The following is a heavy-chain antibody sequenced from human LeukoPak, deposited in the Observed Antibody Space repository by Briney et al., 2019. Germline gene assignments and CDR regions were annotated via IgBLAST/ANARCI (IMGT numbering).Heavy chain of an antibody. D-gene: IGHD3-10*01. CDR2: IYHSGST. V-gene: IGHV4-4*02. CDR3: ARDLNRFYGSGRYYMDV. J-gene: IGHJ6*03. Sequence: SETLSLTCAVSGGSISSSNWWSWVRQPPGKGLEWIGEIYHSGSTNYNPSLKSRVTISVDTSKNQFSLKLSSVTAADTAVYYCARDLNRFYGSGRYYMDVWGKGTTVTVSS. CDR1: GGSISSSNW.